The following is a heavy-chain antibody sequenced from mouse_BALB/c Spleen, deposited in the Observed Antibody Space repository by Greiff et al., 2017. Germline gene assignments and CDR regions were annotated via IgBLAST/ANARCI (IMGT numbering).Heavy chain of an antibody. V-gene: IGHV2-9*02. D-gene: IGHD3-1*01. CDR1: GFSLTSYG. CDR3: ARERALGLDY. CDR2: IWAGGST. Sequence: VQLVESGPGLVAPSQSLSISCTASGFSLTSYGVHWVRQPPGKGLEWLGVIWAGGSTNYNSALMSRLSISKDNSKSQVFLKMNSLQTEDTAMYYCARERALGLDYWGQGTTVTVSA. J-gene: IGHJ2*01.